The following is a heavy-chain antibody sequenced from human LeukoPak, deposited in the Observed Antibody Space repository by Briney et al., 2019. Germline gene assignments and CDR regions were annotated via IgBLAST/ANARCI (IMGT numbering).Heavy chain of an antibody. J-gene: IGHJ3*02. V-gene: IGHV3-11*01. CDR1: GFTFSDYY. CDR2: ISSSGSTI. Sequence: GGSLRLSCAASGFTFSDYYMSWIRQAPGKGLEWVSYISSSGSTIYYADSVKGRFTISRDNAKNSLYLQMNSLRAEDTAVYYCARDQCYDSSGCHDAFDIWGQGTMVTVSS. CDR3: ARDQCYDSSGCHDAFDI. D-gene: IGHD3-22*01.